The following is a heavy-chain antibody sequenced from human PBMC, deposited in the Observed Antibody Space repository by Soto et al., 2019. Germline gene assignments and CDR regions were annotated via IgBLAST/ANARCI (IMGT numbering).Heavy chain of an antibody. CDR3: ARLYVARDDSSGTFGYWYFDL. Sequence: QVQLVQSGAEVKKPGSSVKVSCKASGGTFSSYAISWVRQAPGQGLEWMGGIIPIFGTANYAQKFQGRVTITADKSTSTDYMELSSLRSEDTAVYYCARLYVARDDSSGTFGYWYFDLWGRGTLVTVSS. J-gene: IGHJ2*01. D-gene: IGHD3-22*01. CDR2: IIPIFGTA. CDR1: GGTFSSYA. V-gene: IGHV1-69*06.